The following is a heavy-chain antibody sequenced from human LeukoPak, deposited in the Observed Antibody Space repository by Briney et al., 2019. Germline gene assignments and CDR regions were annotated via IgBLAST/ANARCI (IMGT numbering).Heavy chain of an antibody. J-gene: IGHJ3*02. Sequence: ASQTLSLTCTVSGGSISSGSYYWSWIRQPAGKGLEWIGRIYTSGSTNYNPSLKSRVTMSVDTSKNQFSLKLSSVTAADTAAYYCAARIAAAGTFAFDIWGQGTMVTVSS. V-gene: IGHV4-61*02. CDR3: AARIAAAGTFAFDI. CDR1: GGSISSGSYY. CDR2: IYTSGST. D-gene: IGHD6-13*01.